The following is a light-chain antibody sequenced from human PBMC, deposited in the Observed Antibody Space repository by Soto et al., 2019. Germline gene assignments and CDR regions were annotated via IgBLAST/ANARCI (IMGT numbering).Light chain of an antibody. CDR3: QQYDTYSRT. V-gene: IGKV1-5*01. CDR1: QSISNW. J-gene: IGKJ2*01. CDR2: DDS. Sequence: DIQMTQSPSTLSASVGDRVTITCRASQSISNWLAWYQQRPGKAPKLLIYDDSSLQSGVPSRFSGGRSGTEFTLTISSLQADDFATYYCQQYDTYSRTFGQGTKLEI.